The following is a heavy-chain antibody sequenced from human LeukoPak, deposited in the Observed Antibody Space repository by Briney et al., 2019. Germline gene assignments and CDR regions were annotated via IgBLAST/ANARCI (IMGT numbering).Heavy chain of an antibody. J-gene: IGHJ6*03. CDR3: ARTKIRYCSGGSCYVYYYYMDV. Sequence: SVKVSCKASGYTFTSYGISWVRQAPGQGLEWMGGIIPIFGTANYAQKFQGRVTITADKSTSTAYMELSSLRSEDTAVYYCARTKIRYCSGGSCYVYYYYMDVWGKGTTVTVSS. CDR2: IIPIFGTA. CDR1: GYTFTSYG. D-gene: IGHD2-15*01. V-gene: IGHV1-69*06.